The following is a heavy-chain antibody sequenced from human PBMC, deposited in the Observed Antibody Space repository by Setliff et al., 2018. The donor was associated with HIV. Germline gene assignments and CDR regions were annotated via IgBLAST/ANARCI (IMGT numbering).Heavy chain of an antibody. J-gene: IGHJ4*02. Sequence: GESLKISCAASGFTVSSYYMAWVRQAPGKGLEWVSTIYSDGSTYHADSVKGRFTLSRDTSKNTLSLQMNTLRPEDTAVYFCARVRLYNSALDYWGQGTRVTVSS. D-gene: IGHD3-22*01. CDR1: GFTVSSYY. CDR2: IYSDGST. CDR3: ARVRLYNSALDY. V-gene: IGHV3-66*02.